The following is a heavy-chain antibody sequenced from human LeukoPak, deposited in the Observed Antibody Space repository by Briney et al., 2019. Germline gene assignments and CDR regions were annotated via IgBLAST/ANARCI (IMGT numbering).Heavy chain of an antibody. Sequence: SETLSLTCTVSGGSLTSGSHYWSWIRQPPGKGPEWIGYIYYTGSTRNNPSLRSRVTISLDKSENQFSLKLNSVTAADTAVYYCARGTLKDVVPTTLDYWGWGILVTVSS. CDR2: IYYTGST. D-gene: IGHD5-12*01. CDR3: ARGTLKDVVPTTLDY. J-gene: IGHJ4*02. V-gene: IGHV4-61*01. CDR1: GGSLTSGSHY.